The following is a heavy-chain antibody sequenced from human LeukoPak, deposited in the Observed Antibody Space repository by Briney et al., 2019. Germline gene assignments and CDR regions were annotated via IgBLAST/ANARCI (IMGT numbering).Heavy chain of an antibody. CDR1: GYTFSCCA. CDR3: ARVNRPYDVIYWEHYFDN. Sequence: PGGSLRLSCAASGYTFSCCAMHWVRQAPGKGLEWVALISYDGSIKYYADSVKGRFTISRDNSKNTLDLEMNSLRTEDTAVYYCARVNRPYDVIYWEHYFDNWGQGTLVTVSS. D-gene: IGHD1-26*01. V-gene: IGHV3-30*03. J-gene: IGHJ4*02. CDR2: ISYDGSIK.